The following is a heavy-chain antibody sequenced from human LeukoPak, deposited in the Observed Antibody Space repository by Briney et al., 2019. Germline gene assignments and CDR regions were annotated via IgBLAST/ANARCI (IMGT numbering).Heavy chain of an antibody. CDR2: ISTSSSYI. D-gene: IGHD6-19*01. CDR1: TFTFSSYS. Sequence: GGSLRLSCAASTFTFSSYSMNWVRQAPGRGLEWVSSISTSSSYIYYADSVKGRFTISRDNAKNSLFLQMNSLRAEDTAVYYCARGLWGVAGRGDAFDIWGQGTMVTVSS. V-gene: IGHV3-21*01. CDR3: ARGLWGVAGRGDAFDI. J-gene: IGHJ3*02.